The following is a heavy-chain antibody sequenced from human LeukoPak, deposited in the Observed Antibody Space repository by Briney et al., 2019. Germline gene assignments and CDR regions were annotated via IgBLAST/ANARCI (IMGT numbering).Heavy chain of an antibody. Sequence: GGSLRLPCAASGFSFGTFAMTWVRQAPRKGLGWVSGRIGSGNTYYADSVKGRFTLSSDSSKNTVYLQMNSLRVEDTAIYYCAKDLHYGDGRWEFDPWGQGTLVTVSP. D-gene: IGHD4-17*01. CDR1: GFSFGTFA. J-gene: IGHJ5*02. CDR3: AKDLHYGDGRWEFDP. V-gene: IGHV3-23*01. CDR2: RIGSGNT.